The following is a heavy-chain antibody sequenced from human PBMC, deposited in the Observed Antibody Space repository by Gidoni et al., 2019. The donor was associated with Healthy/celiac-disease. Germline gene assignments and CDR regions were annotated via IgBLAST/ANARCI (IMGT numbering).Heavy chain of an antibody. CDR3: VKDLTMIVVVVNLDY. CDR1: GFTFSSYA. Sequence: EVQLVESGGGLVQPGGSLRLSCSASGFTFSSYAMHWVRQAPGKGLEYVSAISSNGGSTYYADSVKGRFTISRDNSKNTLYLQMSSLRAEDTAVYYCVKDLTMIVVVVNLDYWGQGTLVTVSS. D-gene: IGHD3-22*01. CDR2: ISSNGGST. V-gene: IGHV3-64D*06. J-gene: IGHJ4*02.